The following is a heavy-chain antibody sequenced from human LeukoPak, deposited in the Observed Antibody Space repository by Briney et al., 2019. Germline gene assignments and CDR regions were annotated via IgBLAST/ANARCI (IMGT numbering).Heavy chain of an antibody. CDR3: AREGIAAAGTGGHY. V-gene: IGHV3-21*01. D-gene: IGHD6-13*01. CDR1: GFTFSSYS. J-gene: IGHJ4*02. CDR2: ISSSSSYI. Sequence: GGSLRLSCAASGFTFSSYSMNWVRQAPGKGLEWVSSISSSSSYIYYADSVKGRFTISRDNAKNSLYLQRNSLRAEDTAVYYCAREGIAAAGTGGHYWRQRTLVTVSS.